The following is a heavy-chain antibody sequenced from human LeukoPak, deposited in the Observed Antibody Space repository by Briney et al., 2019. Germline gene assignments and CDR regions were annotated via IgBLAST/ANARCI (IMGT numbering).Heavy chain of an antibody. CDR3: ARVYSYSDPMDH. CDR2: INTDGSSS. J-gene: IGHJ4*02. Sequence: GGSLRLSCADSGFTFSSYWMHWVRQAPGKGLMWVSRINTDGSSSNYAGSVKGRFTISRDNAKNMLYLQMNSLRAEDTAVYYCARVYSYSDPMDHWGQGTLVTVSS. CDR1: GFTFSSYW. V-gene: IGHV3-74*01. D-gene: IGHD1-26*01.